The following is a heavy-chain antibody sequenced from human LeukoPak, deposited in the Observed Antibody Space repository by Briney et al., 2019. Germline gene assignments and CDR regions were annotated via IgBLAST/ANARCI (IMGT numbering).Heavy chain of an antibody. D-gene: IGHD1-26*01. Sequence: GGSLRLSCAASGFTFSSYSMNWVRQAPGKGLEWVSSISGSSSYIYYADSVKGRFTISRDNAKNSLYLQMNSLRAEDTAVYYCARVGATRRGYWGQGTLVSVSS. J-gene: IGHJ4*02. CDR1: GFTFSSYS. CDR3: ARVGATRRGY. V-gene: IGHV3-21*01. CDR2: ISGSSSYI.